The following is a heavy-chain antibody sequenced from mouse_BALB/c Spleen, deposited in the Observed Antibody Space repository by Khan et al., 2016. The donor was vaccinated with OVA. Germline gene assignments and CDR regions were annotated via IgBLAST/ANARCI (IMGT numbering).Heavy chain of an antibody. D-gene: IGHD1-1*01. Sequence: QLEESGPGLVKPSQSLSLTCTVTGYSITSNYVWYWIRQFPGNKLEWMGYICYIGSTSYNPSLKSRISFTRDTSTIQFFLQLRSVTTEDTATYSCARGNYYGYAMDYWGQGTSVTVTS. J-gene: IGHJ4*01. CDR3: ARGNYYGYAMDY. CDR2: ICYIGST. V-gene: IGHV3-2*02. CDR1: GYSITSNYV.